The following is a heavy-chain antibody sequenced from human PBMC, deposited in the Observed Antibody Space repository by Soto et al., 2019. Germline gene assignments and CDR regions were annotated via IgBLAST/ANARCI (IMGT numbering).Heavy chain of an antibody. CDR3: ARDTVVPADTNAFDI. D-gene: IGHD2-2*01. CDR1: GGTFSSYA. Sequence: SVKVSCKASGGTFSSYAISWVRQAPGQGLEWMGGIIPIFGTANYAQKFQGRVTITADESTSTAYMELSSLRSEDTAVYYCARDTVVPADTNAFDIWGQGTMVTVSS. V-gene: IGHV1-69*13. CDR2: IIPIFGTA. J-gene: IGHJ3*02.